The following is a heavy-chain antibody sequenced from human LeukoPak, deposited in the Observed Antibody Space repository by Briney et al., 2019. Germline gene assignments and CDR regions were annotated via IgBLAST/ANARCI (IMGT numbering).Heavy chain of an antibody. V-gene: IGHV4-30-4*01. Sequence: SQTLSLTCTVSGGSISSGDYYWSWIRQPPGKGLEWIGYIYYSGSTYYNPSLKSRVTISVDTSKNQFSLKLSPVTAADTAVYYCARIYGEPYYFDYWGQGTLVTVSS. CDR2: IYYSGST. J-gene: IGHJ4*02. CDR3: ARIYGEPYYFDY. CDR1: GGSISSGDYY. D-gene: IGHD4-17*01.